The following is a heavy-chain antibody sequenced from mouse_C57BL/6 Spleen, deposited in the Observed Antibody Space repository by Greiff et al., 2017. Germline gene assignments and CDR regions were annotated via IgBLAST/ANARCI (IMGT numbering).Heavy chain of an antibody. CDR3: ARPHYYGSSYDYAMDY. J-gene: IGHJ4*01. Sequence: QVQLQQSGAELVRPGSSVKLSCKASGYTFTSYWMDWVKQRPGQGLEWIGNIYPSDSETHYNQKFKDKATLTVDKSSSTAYMQLSSLTSEDSAVYYCARPHYYGSSYDYAMDYWGQGTSVTVSS. CDR2: IYPSDSET. CDR1: GYTFTSYW. D-gene: IGHD1-1*01. V-gene: IGHV1-61*01.